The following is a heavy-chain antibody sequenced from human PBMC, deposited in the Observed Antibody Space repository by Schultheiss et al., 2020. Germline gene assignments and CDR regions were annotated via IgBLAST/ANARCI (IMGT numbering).Heavy chain of an antibody. Sequence: GGSLRLSCAASGFTFSNAWMSWVRQAPGKGVEWVGRIKSKTDGGTTDYAAPVKGRFTISRDDSKNTLYLQMNSLKTEDTAVYYCTTADYYDSSGYYLNDYWGQGTLVTVSS. V-gene: IGHV3-15*01. D-gene: IGHD3-22*01. CDR1: GFTFSNAW. CDR3: TTADYYDSSGYYLNDY. J-gene: IGHJ4*02. CDR2: IKSKTDGGTT.